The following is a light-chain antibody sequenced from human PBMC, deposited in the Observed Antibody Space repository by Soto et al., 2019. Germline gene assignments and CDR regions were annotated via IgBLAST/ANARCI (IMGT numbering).Light chain of an antibody. CDR1: QDISNF. V-gene: IGKV1-33*01. Sequence: DIQMTQSPSSLSASVGDRVTITCQASQDISNFLSWYQQHPGKAPKLLIFDASDLETGVPSRFSGSGSGTDFTFTITSLQPEDTATYYCQQYNDLPPLTFGGGTKVEI. CDR3: QQYNDLPPLT. CDR2: DAS. J-gene: IGKJ4*01.